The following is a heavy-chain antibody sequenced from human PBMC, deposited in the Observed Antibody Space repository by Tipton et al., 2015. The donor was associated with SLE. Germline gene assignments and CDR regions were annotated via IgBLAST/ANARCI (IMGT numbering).Heavy chain of an antibody. CDR1: GFTFSSYG. CDR2: ISYDGSNK. CDR3: AKAGDYGDPGWFDP. J-gene: IGHJ5*02. V-gene: IGHV3-30*18. D-gene: IGHD4-17*01. Sequence: RSLRLSCAASGFTFSSYGMHWVRQAPGKGLEWVAVISYDGSNKYYADSVKGRFTISRDNSKNTLYLQMNSLRAEDTAVYYCAKAGDYGDPGWFDPWGQGTLVTVSS.